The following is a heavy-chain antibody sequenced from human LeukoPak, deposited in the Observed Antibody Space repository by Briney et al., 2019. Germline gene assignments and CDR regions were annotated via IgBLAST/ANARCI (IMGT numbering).Heavy chain of an antibody. Sequence: GGSLRLSCATSGFTFSSYAMSWVGQAPGKGLEWVASISGRDDSTYYADSVKGRFTISRDNSKNTLNLQMNSLRAEDTAVYYCAKDRTYDSSGYPMYYFDYWGQGTLVTVSS. J-gene: IGHJ4*02. D-gene: IGHD3-22*01. CDR2: ISGRDDST. V-gene: IGHV3-23*01. CDR1: GFTFSSYA. CDR3: AKDRTYDSSGYPMYYFDY.